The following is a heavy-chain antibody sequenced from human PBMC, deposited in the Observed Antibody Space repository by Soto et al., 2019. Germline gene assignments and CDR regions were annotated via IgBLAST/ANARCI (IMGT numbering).Heavy chain of an antibody. J-gene: IGHJ6*02. D-gene: IGHD3-3*01. Sequence: GGSLRLSCAASGFTFSNYAMSWVRQAPGKGLEWVSAISTSGVTTYFANSVKGRFTISRDDSKSTLYLQINNLRGEDTAVYYCVKDWSGDKCPCMDVWGQGTTVTVSS. V-gene: IGHV3-23*01. CDR1: GFTFSNYA. CDR2: ISTSGVTT. CDR3: VKDWSGDKCPCMDV.